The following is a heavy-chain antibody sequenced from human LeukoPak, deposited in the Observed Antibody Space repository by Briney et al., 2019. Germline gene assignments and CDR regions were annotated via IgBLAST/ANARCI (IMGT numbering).Heavy chain of an antibody. Sequence: GASVKVSCKASGGTFSGYAISWVRQAPGQGLEWMGRIIPILGIANYAQKFQGRVTITADKSTSTAYMELSSLRSEDTAVYYCAGRYSGYDSDYYYYGMDVWGQGTTVTVSS. J-gene: IGHJ6*02. D-gene: IGHD5-12*01. V-gene: IGHV1-69*04. CDR1: GGTFSGYA. CDR3: AGRYSGYDSDYYYYGMDV. CDR2: IIPILGIA.